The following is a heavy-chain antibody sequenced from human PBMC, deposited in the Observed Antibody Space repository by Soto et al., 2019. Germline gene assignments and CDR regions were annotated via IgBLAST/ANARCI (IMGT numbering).Heavy chain of an antibody. CDR3: AKDKYYGGKFRNLDY. V-gene: IGHV3-30*18. Sequence: GGSLRLSCAASGFTFSSYGMHWVRQAPGKGLEWVAVISYDGSNKYYADSVKGRFTISRDNSKNTLYLQMNSLRAEDTAVYYCAKDKYYGGKFRNLDYWGQGTLVTVSS. D-gene: IGHD4-17*01. CDR1: GFTFSSYG. CDR2: ISYDGSNK. J-gene: IGHJ4*02.